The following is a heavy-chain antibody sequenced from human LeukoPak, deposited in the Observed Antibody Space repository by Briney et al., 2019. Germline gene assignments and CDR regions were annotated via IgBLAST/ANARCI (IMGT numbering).Heavy chain of an antibody. J-gene: IGHJ4*02. CDR1: GFTFSSYA. D-gene: IGHD1-26*01. Sequence: PGGSLRLSCAASGFTFSSYAMSWVRQAPGKGLEWVSSMSGSGVTTYDADSVKGRFTISRDNSKNTLYLQMNSLRAEDTAVYYCAKFPKWNYFDYWGQGTLVTVSS. CDR2: MSGSGVTT. CDR3: AKFPKWNYFDY. V-gene: IGHV3-23*01.